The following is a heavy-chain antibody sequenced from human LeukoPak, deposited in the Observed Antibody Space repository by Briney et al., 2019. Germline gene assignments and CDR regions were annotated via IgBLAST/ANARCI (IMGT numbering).Heavy chain of an antibody. J-gene: IGHJ6*04. CDR2: VSGSSGYT. Sequence: GGSLRLSCAASGFTFSSYVMNWARQAPGKVLDWVSAVSGSSGYTYYADSVKGRFTISRDDSKNTLYLQMNSLRAEDTALYYCAKGYRNIWSAPDVWGKGTTVTVSS. D-gene: IGHD6-13*01. CDR1: GFTFSSYV. CDR3: AKGYRNIWSAPDV. V-gene: IGHV3-23*01.